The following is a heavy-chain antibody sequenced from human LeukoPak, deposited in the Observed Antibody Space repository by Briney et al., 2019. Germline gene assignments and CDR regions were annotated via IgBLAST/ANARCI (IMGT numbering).Heavy chain of an antibody. CDR1: GGSISSGDYY. Sequence: SQTLSLTCTVSGGSISSGDYYWSWIRQPPGKGLEWIGYIYYIGNTFYNPSLKSRVTISVDTSKNQFSLKLSSVTAADTAVYYCASAYCGGDCTPYWYFDLWGRGTLVTVSS. V-gene: IGHV4-30-4*01. J-gene: IGHJ2*01. CDR3: ASAYCGGDCTPYWYFDL. CDR2: IYYIGNT. D-gene: IGHD2-21*02.